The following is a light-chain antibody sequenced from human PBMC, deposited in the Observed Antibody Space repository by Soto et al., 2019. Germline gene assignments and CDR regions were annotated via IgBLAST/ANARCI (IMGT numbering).Light chain of an antibody. J-gene: IGKJ1*01. CDR2: HAS. Sequence: IQLTQSPSTLPASVGDRVTLTCRASQSISNWLAWYQQKPGTAPKLLIYHASILETAVPSRFSGNASGTESTLTISSLKSEDFAVYYCQQYNDWWTFGQGTKVDIK. CDR1: QSISNW. CDR3: QQYNDWWT. V-gene: IGKV1-5*01.